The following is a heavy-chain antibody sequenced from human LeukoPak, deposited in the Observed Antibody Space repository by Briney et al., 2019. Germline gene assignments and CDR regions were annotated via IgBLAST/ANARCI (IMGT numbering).Heavy chain of an antibody. CDR3: AELGITMIGGV. CDR2: ISSSGSTI. D-gene: IGHD3-10*02. CDR1: EFTFSSYA. V-gene: IGHV3-48*03. J-gene: IGHJ6*04. Sequence: GGSLRLSCAASEFTFSSYAMNWVRQAPGKGLEWVSYISSSGSTIYYADSVKGRFTISRDNAKNSLYLQMNSLRAEDTAVYYCAELGITMIGGVWGKGTTVTISS.